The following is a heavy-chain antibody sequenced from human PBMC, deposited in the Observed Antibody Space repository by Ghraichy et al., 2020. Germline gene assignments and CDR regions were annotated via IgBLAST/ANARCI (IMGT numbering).Heavy chain of an antibody. J-gene: IGHJ6*02. V-gene: IGHV4-4*02. CDR3: ARGLGDYYYGMDV. CDR2: IYETGSP. D-gene: IGHD2-21*01. CDR1: GGSISNSNW. Sequence: SETLSLTCAVSGGSISNSNWWSWVRQPPGKGLEWIGKIYETGSPNYIPSLKSRVTISIDKSKNQFSLDLTSVTAADTAVYFCARGLGDYYYGMDVWGQGTTVTVSS.